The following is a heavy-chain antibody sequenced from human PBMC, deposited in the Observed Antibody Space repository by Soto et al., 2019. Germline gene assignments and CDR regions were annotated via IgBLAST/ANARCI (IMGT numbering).Heavy chain of an antibody. Sequence: QVQLVESGGGVVQPGRSLRLSCAASGFTFSSYAMHWVRQAPGKGLEWVAVISYDGSNKYYADSVKGRFTISRDNSKNPLYLQVNSLGAEETAVYYCAREVLRINNWFDPWGQGTLVTVSS. CDR1: GFTFSSYA. J-gene: IGHJ5*02. D-gene: IGHD4-17*01. CDR3: AREVLRINNWFDP. CDR2: ISYDGSNK. V-gene: IGHV3-30-3*01.